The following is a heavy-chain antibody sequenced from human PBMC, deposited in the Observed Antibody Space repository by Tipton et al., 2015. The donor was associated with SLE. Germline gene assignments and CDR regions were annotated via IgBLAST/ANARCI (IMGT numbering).Heavy chain of an antibody. CDR1: GDSITDHY. Sequence: TLSLTCIVSGDSITDHYWVWIRQPPGRGLEWMGYIYKTGITSYDPSLKSRVSISVDTSKNQISLKLKLVTTADTAVYFCARGDLVPTLFDYWGQGALVTVSS. J-gene: IGHJ4*02. CDR3: ARGDLVPTLFDY. D-gene: IGHD5-12*01. V-gene: IGHV4-4*08. CDR2: IYKTGIT.